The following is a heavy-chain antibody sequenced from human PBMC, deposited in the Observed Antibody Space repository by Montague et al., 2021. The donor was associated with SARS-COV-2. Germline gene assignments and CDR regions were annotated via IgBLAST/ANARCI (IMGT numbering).Heavy chain of an antibody. D-gene: IGHD2-15*01. CDR1: GGSISSYHHY. Sequence: SETLSLTCTVSGGSISSYHHYWGWIRQPPGKGLEWIGAMYYSGSTWLNPSLKSRVTISVDTSKNQLSLNLRSVTAADTAVYFCGRGILSATSNPFDRWGPGTLVTVSS. V-gene: IGHV4-39*07. CDR2: MYYSGST. CDR3: GRGILSATSNPFDR. J-gene: IGHJ4*02.